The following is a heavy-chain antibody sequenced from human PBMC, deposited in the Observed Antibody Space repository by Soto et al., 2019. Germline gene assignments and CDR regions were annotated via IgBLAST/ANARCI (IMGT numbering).Heavy chain of an antibody. CDR2: INPKSGVT. V-gene: IGHV1-2*02. CDR1: VDTFTSYY. CDR3: ARGDVNWFDP. D-gene: IGHD2-21*02. J-gene: IGHJ5*02. Sequence: SVKVSCKAPVDTFTSYYLNWVRQAPGQGLEWMGLINPKSGVTNYAQKFRGRVTMTMDTSITTAYMELRSLRSDDTAVYYCARGDVNWFDPWGQGTLVTVSS.